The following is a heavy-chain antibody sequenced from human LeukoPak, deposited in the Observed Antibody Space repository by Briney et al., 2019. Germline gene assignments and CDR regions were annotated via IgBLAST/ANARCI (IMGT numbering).Heavy chain of an antibody. Sequence: SETLSLTCAVSGGSISSGGYSWSWIRQPPGKGLEWIGYIYHRGSTYYNPSLKSRVTISVDRSKNQFSLKLSSVTAADTAVYYCARAHYYGSFDPWGQGTLVTVSS. J-gene: IGHJ5*02. CDR1: GGSISSGGYS. D-gene: IGHD3-10*01. CDR2: IYHRGST. CDR3: ARAHYYGSFDP. V-gene: IGHV4-30-2*01.